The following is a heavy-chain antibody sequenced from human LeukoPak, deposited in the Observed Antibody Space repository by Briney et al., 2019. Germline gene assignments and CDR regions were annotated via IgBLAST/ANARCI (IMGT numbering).Heavy chain of an antibody. D-gene: IGHD2-21*01. CDR3: ARERAYCSGATCYFDY. CDR2: ISISNSYI. J-gene: IGHJ4*02. V-gene: IGHV3-21*01. Sequence: PGGSLRLSCAASGFTFSSYSMNWLRQAPGKGLEGVSTISISNSYIAYTDSVKRRFSISRDHTKNSLYLQMNSLRVEDTAVYYCARERAYCSGATCYFDYWGQGTLVTVSS. CDR1: GFTFSSYS.